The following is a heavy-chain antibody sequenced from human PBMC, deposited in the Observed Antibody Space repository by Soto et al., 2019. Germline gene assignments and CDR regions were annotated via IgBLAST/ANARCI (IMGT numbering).Heavy chain of an antibody. CDR3: ARQARGTTWSDVDC. CDR1: GGSISSSDYY. CDR2: IYSGGTS. V-gene: IGHV4-39*01. J-gene: IGHJ4*02. D-gene: IGHD1-7*01. Sequence: QVQLQESAPGLVKPSETLSLTCTVSGGSISSSDYYWAWIRQPPGKGLQWIGSIYSGGTSFYNPSLKSRFFMSVDTSKNQFSLRLTSVTAADTSLDYCARQARGTTWSDVDCWGEGALVTVSS.